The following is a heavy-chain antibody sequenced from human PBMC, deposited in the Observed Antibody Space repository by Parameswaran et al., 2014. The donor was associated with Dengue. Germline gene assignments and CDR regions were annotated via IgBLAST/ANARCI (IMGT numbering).Heavy chain of an antibody. D-gene: IGHD3-16*02. CDR2: ISSSGSTI. V-gene: IGHV3-48*03. CDR3: AREIITFGGVIASDAFDI. Sequence: PGKGLEWVSYISSSGSTIYYADSVKGRFTISRDNAKNSLYLQMNSLRAEDTAVYYCAREIITFGGVIASDAFDIWGQGTMVTVSS. J-gene: IGHJ3*02.